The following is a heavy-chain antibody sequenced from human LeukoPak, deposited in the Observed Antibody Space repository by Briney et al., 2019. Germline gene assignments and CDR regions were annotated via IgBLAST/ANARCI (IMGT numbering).Heavy chain of an antibody. CDR1: GFTFGSYS. Sequence: GGSLRLSCAASGFTFGSYSMNWVRQAPGKGLEWVSYITSSSSTIYYADSVKGRFTISRDNAKNSLYLQMNSLRAEDTAVYYCAREVGGYFDYWGQGTLVTVSS. D-gene: IGHD1-26*01. V-gene: IGHV3-48*01. J-gene: IGHJ4*02. CDR2: ITSSSSTI. CDR3: AREVGGYFDY.